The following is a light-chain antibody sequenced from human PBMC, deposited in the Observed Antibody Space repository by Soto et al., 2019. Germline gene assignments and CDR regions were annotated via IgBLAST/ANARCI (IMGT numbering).Light chain of an antibody. CDR3: QQYNNWPPIT. V-gene: IGKV3-15*01. CDR1: QSVSSN. Sequence: EIVITQSPATLSVSPGERAPLSFRASQSVSSNLAWYQQKPGQAPRLLIYGASTRATGIPARFSGSGSGTEFTLTISSLQSEDFAVYYCQQYNNWPPITFGQGTRLEIK. J-gene: IGKJ5*01. CDR2: GAS.